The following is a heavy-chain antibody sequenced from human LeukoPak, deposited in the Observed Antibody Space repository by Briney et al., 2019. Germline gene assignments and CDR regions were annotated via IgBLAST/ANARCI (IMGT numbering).Heavy chain of an antibody. V-gene: IGHV3-74*01. CDR1: GFTFNTSW. CDR2: INADETST. CDR3: ATAGVRSGSFASFDY. J-gene: IGHJ4*02. Sequence: GGSLRLSCAASGFTFNTSWMHWVRQASGKGLIWVSRINADETSTTYADSVKGRFAISRDNAKNTLYLQMNSLRAEDTAMYYCATAGVRSGSFASFDYRGKGTLVTVSS. D-gene: IGHD1-26*01.